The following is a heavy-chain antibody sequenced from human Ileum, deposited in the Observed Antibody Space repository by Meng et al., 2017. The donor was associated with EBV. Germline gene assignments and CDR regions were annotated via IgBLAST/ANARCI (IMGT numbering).Heavy chain of an antibody. CDR3: AKAEGRVVVPAAIFLPD. V-gene: IGHV3-23*01. J-gene: IGHJ4*02. D-gene: IGHD2-2*01. CDR2: ISGSGGST. CDR1: GFTFSSYA. Sequence: EVQLXXXXXGLVXPXXXLRRXXXASGFTFSSYAMSWVRQAPGKGLEWVSAISGSGGSTYYADSVKGRFTISRDNSKNTLYLQMKSLRAEDTAVYYCAKAEGRVVVPAAIFLPDWGQGTLVTVSS.